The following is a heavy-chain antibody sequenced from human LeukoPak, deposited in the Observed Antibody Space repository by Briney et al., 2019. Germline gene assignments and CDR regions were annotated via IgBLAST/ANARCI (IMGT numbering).Heavy chain of an antibody. J-gene: IGHJ3*02. D-gene: IGHD3-9*01. V-gene: IGHV1-8*02. CDR2: MNPNSGNT. Sequence: ASVKVSCKASGYTFTGYYMHWVRQAPGQGLEWMGWMNPNSGNTGYAQKFQGRVTMTRNTSISTAYMELSSLRSEDTAVYYCARGRLVIRAFDIWGQGTMVTVSS. CDR1: GYTFTGYY. CDR3: ARGRLVIRAFDI.